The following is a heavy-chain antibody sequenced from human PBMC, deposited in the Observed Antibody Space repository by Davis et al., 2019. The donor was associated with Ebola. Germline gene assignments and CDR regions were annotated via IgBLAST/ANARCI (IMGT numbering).Heavy chain of an antibody. CDR3: ARAFGRSGSYSPLKIFQSAEYFQH. CDR1: GYTFTGYY. D-gene: IGHD1-26*01. J-gene: IGHJ1*01. Sequence: ASVKVSCKASGYTFTGYYMHWVRQAPGQGLEWMGWINPNSGGPNYAQKFQGRVTMTRDTSISTAYMELCRLRSDDTAVYYCARAFGRSGSYSPLKIFQSAEYFQHWGQGTLVTVSS. V-gene: IGHV1-2*02. CDR2: INPNSGGP.